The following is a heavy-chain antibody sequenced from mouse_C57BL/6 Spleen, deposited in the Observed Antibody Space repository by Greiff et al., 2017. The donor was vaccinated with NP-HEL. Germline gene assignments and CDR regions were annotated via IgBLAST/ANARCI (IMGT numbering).Heavy chain of an antibody. CDR3: ARDRVYYYGSSYDAMDY. CDR2: INYDGSST. Sequence: EVQVVESEGGLVQPGSSMKLSCTASGFTFSDYYMAWVRQVPEKGLEWVANINYDGSSTYYLDSLKSRFIISRDNAKNILYLQMSSLKSEDTATYYCARDRVYYYGSSYDAMDYWGQGTSVTVSS. CDR1: GFTFSDYY. D-gene: IGHD1-1*01. V-gene: IGHV5-16*01. J-gene: IGHJ4*01.